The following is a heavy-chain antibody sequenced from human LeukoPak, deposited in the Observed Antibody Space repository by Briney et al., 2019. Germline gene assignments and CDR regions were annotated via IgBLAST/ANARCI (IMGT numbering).Heavy chain of an antibody. Sequence: GGSLRLSCAASGFTFDNYWMAWVRQAPGKGLEWVANINQDESQRYYVDSVKGRFFISRDNAKESLYLQMTSLRAEDTAVYYCATWRWQQSDFEYWGQGTLVTVSS. J-gene: IGHJ4*02. V-gene: IGHV3-7*01. CDR2: INQDESQR. CDR1: GFTFDNYW. D-gene: IGHD5-24*01. CDR3: ATWRWQQSDFEY.